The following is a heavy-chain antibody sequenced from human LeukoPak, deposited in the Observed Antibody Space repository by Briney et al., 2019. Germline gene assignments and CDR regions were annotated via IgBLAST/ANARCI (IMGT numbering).Heavy chain of an antibody. CDR2: ISYDGSNK. CDR3: AKGASNYYFDY. Sequence: QVQLVEYGGGVVQPGRSLRFSCAASGFTFSSYGMHWIRQAPGKETEWVAVISYDGSNKYYADSVKGRFTISRDNSKNTLYLQMNSLRAEDTAVYYCAKGASNYYFDYWGQGTLVTVSS. J-gene: IGHJ4*02. D-gene: IGHD1-7*01. V-gene: IGHV3-30*18. CDR1: GFTFSSYG.